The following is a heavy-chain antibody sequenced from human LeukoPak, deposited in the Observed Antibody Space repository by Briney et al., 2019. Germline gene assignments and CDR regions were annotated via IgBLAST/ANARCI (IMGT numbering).Heavy chain of an antibody. J-gene: IGHJ6*03. Sequence: GGSLRLSCAASGFTFSSYEMNWVRQAPGKGLEWVAVISYDGSDKYYADSVKGRLTISRDNSQNTLYLQMNSVRAEDTAVYYCARVGYGGFVSYNYYYMDVWGKGTTVTVSS. CDR1: GFTFSSYE. D-gene: IGHD5-12*01. CDR3: ARVGYGGFVSYNYYYMDV. CDR2: ISYDGSDK. V-gene: IGHV3-30*04.